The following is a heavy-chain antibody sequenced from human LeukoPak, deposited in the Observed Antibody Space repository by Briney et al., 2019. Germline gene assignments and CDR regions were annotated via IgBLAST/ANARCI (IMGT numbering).Heavy chain of an antibody. J-gene: IGHJ4*02. D-gene: IGHD6-19*01. Sequence: PGGSLRLSCAASGLTFSSYAMSWVRQAPGKGLEWVSGISGSGTNTFYAASVKGRFTISRDNSKNTLYLQMNSLRAEDTAVYYCARQVAGLDYWGQGTLVTVSS. CDR1: GLTFSSYA. CDR3: ARQVAGLDY. CDR2: ISGSGTNT. V-gene: IGHV3-23*01.